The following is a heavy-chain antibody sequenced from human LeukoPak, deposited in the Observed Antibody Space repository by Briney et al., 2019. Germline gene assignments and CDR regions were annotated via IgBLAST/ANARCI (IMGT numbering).Heavy chain of an antibody. CDR3: ARVMYYYDSSGYYYWFDP. Sequence: GASVTVSCKASGYTFTSYGISWVRQAPGQGLEWMGWISAYNGNTNYAQKLQGRVTMTTDTSTSTAYMELRSLRSDDTAVYYCARVMYYYDSSGYYYWFDPWGQGTLVTVSS. CDR1: GYTFTSYG. CDR2: ISAYNGNT. D-gene: IGHD3-22*01. V-gene: IGHV1-18*01. J-gene: IGHJ5*02.